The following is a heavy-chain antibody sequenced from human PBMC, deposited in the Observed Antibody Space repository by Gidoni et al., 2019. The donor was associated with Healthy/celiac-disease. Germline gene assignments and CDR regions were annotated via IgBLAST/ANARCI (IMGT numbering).Heavy chain of an antibody. CDR1: GGSISSGGYY. CDR2: IYYSGST. Sequence: QVQLQESGPGLVQPSPTLSLTCTVSGGSISSGGYYWSWIRQHPGKGLEWIGYIYYSGSTYYNPSLKSRVTISVDTSKNQFSLKLSSVTAADTAVYYCARDEVATIHGGIGYWGQGTLVTVSS. CDR3: ARDEVATIHGGIGY. V-gene: IGHV4-31*03. J-gene: IGHJ4*02. D-gene: IGHD5-12*01.